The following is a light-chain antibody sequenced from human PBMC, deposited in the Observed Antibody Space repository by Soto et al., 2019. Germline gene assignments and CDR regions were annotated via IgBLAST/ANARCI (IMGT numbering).Light chain of an antibody. CDR1: QSISTW. V-gene: IGKV1-5*03. CDR3: HQYISYSTLT. CDR2: KAS. J-gene: IGKJ1*01. Sequence: DIQMTQSPSTLSASVGDRVTVTCRASQSISTWLAWFQQKPEQAPKLLIYKASSLASGVPSRFSGSGSGTEFTLTISSLQPDDFPTYYCHQYISYSTLTFGQGTKVEIK.